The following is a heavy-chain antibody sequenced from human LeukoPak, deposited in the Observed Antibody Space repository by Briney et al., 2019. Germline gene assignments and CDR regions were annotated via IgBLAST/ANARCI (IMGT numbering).Heavy chain of an antibody. J-gene: IGHJ4*02. Sequence: SQTLSLTCTVSGGSISSSSYYWGWIRQPPGKGLERIGTIYYSGSTYYNPSLKSRVTISVDRSKNQFSLKLSSVTAADTAMYYCARLTLDYGDLHWGQGTLVTVSS. V-gene: IGHV4-39*01. CDR3: ARLTLDYGDLH. D-gene: IGHD4-17*01. CDR2: IYYSGST. CDR1: GGSISSSSYY.